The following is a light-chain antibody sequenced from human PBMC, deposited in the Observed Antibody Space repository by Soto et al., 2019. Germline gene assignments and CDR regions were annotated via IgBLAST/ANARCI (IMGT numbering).Light chain of an antibody. J-gene: IGKJ1*01. CDR1: QSVSSN. CDR3: QHYNKWPPWT. Sequence: EIVMTQSPATPSVSPGERATLSCRASQSVSSNLAWYQQKPGQAPRLLIYGASTRATGIPARFSGSGSGTEFTLTISSLQSEDFAVYYCQHYNKWPPWTFGQGTKVEIK. CDR2: GAS. V-gene: IGKV3-15*01.